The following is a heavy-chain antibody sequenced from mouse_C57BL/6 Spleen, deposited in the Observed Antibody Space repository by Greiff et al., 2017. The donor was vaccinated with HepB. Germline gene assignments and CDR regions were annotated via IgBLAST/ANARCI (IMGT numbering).Heavy chain of an antibody. D-gene: IGHD4-1*01. CDR2: IYPGNSDT. Sequence: DVKLQESGTVLARPGASVKMSCKTSGYTFTSYWMHWVKQRPGQGLEWIGAIYPGNSDTSYNQKFKGKAKLTAVTSASTAYMELSSLTNEDSAVYYCTSGETGTSYYYAMDYWGQGTSVTVSS. J-gene: IGHJ4*01. V-gene: IGHV1-5*01. CDR1: GYTFTSYW. CDR3: TSGETGTSYYYAMDY.